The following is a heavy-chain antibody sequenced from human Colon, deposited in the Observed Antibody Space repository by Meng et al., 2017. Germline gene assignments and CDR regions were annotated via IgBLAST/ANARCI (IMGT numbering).Heavy chain of an antibody. J-gene: IGHJ4*02. Sequence: QVQRRESRPGLVKPSGTLSLTCAVSGGSITTNNWWSWVRQPPGKGLEWIGEIHPSGGTNYNPSLKSRVTMSIDNSKRQFSLNLSSVTAADTAVYYCARGGGCVNGVCGSLDYWGQGTLVTVSS. D-gene: IGHD2-8*01. CDR3: ARGGGCVNGVCGSLDY. V-gene: IGHV4-4*02. CDR2: IHPSGGT. CDR1: GGSITTNNW.